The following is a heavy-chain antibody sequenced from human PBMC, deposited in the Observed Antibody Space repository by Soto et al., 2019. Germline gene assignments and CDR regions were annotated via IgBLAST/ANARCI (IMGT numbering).Heavy chain of an antibody. V-gene: IGHV3-74*01. CDR2: INSDESTT. CDR3: ALSNTVTTDY. J-gene: IGHJ4*02. D-gene: IGHD4-17*01. Sequence: GGSLRLSCAASGLTFTNYWMHWVRQAPGKGLVWVSRINSDESTTNYADSVKGRFTISRDNAKNTLYLQMNSLRAGDTAVYYCALSNTVTTDYWGQGTLVTVSS. CDR1: GLTFTNYW.